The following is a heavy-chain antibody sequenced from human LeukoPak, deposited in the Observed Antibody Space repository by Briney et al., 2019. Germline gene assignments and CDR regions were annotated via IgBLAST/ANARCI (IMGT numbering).Heavy chain of an antibody. CDR3: ARDRELRFLEWLFSTDAFDI. Sequence: ALVKVSRKASGYTFTSYAMNWVRQPPGQGLEWMGWINTNTGNPTYAQGFTGRFVFSLDTSVSTAYLQISSLKAEDTAVYYCARDRELRFLEWLFSTDAFDIWGQGTMVTVSS. D-gene: IGHD3-3*01. J-gene: IGHJ3*02. CDR2: INTNTGNP. CDR1: GYTFTSYA. V-gene: IGHV7-4-1*02.